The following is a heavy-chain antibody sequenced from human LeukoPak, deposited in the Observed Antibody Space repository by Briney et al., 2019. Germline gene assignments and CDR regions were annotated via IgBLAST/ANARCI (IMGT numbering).Heavy chain of an antibody. CDR3: TRDPDVLLWFGDQRDDAFDI. CDR2: IRSKAYGGTT. V-gene: IGHV3-49*03. CDR1: GFTFGDYA. Sequence: GRSLRLSCTASGFTFGDYAMSWFRQAPGKGLEWVGFIRSKAYGGTTEYAASVKGRFTISRDDSKSIAYLQMNSLKTEDTAVYYCTRDPDVLLWFGDQRDDAFDIWGQGTMVTVSS. D-gene: IGHD3-10*01. J-gene: IGHJ3*02.